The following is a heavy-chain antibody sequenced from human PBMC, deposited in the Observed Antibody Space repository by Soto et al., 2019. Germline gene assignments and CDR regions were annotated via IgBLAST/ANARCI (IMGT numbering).Heavy chain of an antibody. CDR1: GFTISSNY. Sequence: EVQLVESGGGLVQPGGSLRLSCAASGFTISSNYMSWVRQAPGKGLECVSVIYSGGNTYYADSVKGRFTISRDNSKNTLYLPLNSLRAEDTAVYYCATLTKYDILTGDYPCWGQGTLVTVSS. J-gene: IGHJ4*02. CDR2: IYSGGNT. V-gene: IGHV3-66*01. D-gene: IGHD3-9*01. CDR3: ATLTKYDILTGDYPC.